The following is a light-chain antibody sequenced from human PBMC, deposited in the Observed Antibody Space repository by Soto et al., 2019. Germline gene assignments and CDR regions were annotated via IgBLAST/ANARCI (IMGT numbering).Light chain of an antibody. Sequence: EIVLTQSPGTLALSPGEGATLSCRASQSVSKYLAWYQQKPGQAPRLLIYDASNRATGIPARFSGSGSGTDFTLTISSLEPEDFAVYYCQQRSNWPPLTFGGGTKVEIK. CDR2: DAS. J-gene: IGKJ4*01. CDR3: QQRSNWPPLT. CDR1: QSVSKY. V-gene: IGKV3-11*01.